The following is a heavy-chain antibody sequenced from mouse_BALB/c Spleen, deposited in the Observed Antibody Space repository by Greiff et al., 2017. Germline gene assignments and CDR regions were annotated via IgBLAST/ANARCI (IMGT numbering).Heavy chain of an antibody. V-gene: IGHV14-3*02. J-gene: IGHJ1*01. D-gene: IGHD1-1*01. CDR3: ARSYGHYWYFDV. Sequence: EVMLVESGAELVKPGASVKLSCTASGFNIKDTYMHWVKQRPEQGLEWIGRIDPANGNTKYDPKFQGKATITADTSSNTAYLQLSSLTSEDTAVYYCARSYGHYWYFDVWGAGTTVTVSS. CDR2: IDPANGNT. CDR1: GFNIKDTY.